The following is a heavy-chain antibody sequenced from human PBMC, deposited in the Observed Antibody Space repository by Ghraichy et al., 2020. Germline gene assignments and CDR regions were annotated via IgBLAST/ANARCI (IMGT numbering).Heavy chain of an antibody. D-gene: IGHD3-10*01. CDR1: GFTFSSYA. Sequence: GGSLRLSCAASGFTFSSYAMHWVRQAPGKGLEWVAVISYDGSNKYYADSVKGRFTISRDNSKNTLYLQMNSLRAEDTAVYYCARDPPYYYGSGTFDYWGQGTLVTVSS. CDR2: ISYDGSNK. CDR3: ARDPPYYYGSGTFDY. V-gene: IGHV3-30*04. J-gene: IGHJ4*02.